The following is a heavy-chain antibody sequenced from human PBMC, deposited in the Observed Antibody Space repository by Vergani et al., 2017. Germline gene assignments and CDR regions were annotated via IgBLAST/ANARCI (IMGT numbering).Heavy chain of an antibody. J-gene: IGHJ3*01. V-gene: IGHV3-48*01. CDR2: IRSADTNT. D-gene: IGHD4/OR15-4a*01. CDR1: GFTFSSSS. Sequence: EVQLVESGGGLVQPGGSLRLSCAASGFTFSSSSMHWVRQAPGKGLEWVSAIRSADTNTYYADSVEGRFAIARDNAKTSLYLQMTSLRVEDTAVYYCAREGVPDAFDVWGQGTMVTVSS. CDR3: AREGVPDAFDV.